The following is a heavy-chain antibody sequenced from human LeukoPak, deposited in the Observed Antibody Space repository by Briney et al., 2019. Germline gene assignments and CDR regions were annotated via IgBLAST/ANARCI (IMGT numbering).Heavy chain of an antibody. J-gene: IGHJ6*02. CDR2: INPSGGST. CDR1: GYTFTSYY. Sequence: GASVKVSCKASGYTFTSYYMHWVRQAPGHGLEWMGIINPSGGSTTYAQKFPGRVTMTRDTSTSTVYMELSSLRSEDTAVYYCARDIRVYYYYYAMDVWGQGTTVTVSS. CDR3: ARDIRVYYYYYAMDV. D-gene: IGHD3-3*02. V-gene: IGHV1-46*01.